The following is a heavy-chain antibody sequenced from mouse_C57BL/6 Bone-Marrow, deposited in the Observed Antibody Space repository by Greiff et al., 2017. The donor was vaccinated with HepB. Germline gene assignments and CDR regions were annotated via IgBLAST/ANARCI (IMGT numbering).Heavy chain of an antibody. Sequence: EVQLVESGEGLVKPGGSLKLSCAASGFTFSSYAMSWVRQTPEKRLEWVAYISSGGDYIYYADTVKGRFTISRDNARNTLYLQMSSLKSEDTAMYYCTRDHPNYYGSSTYYAMDYWGQGTSVTVSS. CDR2: ISSGGDYI. D-gene: IGHD1-1*01. J-gene: IGHJ4*01. CDR3: TRDHPNYYGSSTYYAMDY. CDR1: GFTFSSYA. V-gene: IGHV5-9-1*02.